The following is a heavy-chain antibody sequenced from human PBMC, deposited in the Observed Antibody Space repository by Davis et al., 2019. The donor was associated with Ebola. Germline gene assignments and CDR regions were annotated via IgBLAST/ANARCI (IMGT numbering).Heavy chain of an antibody. CDR3: ARERRQSSGWYDPREFDY. J-gene: IGHJ4*02. CDR1: GFTFSRSA. CDR2: ISYDGGNK. Sequence: GESLKISCAASGFTFSRSAIHWVRQAPDKGLEWVAVISYDGGNKYYADSVKGRFTISRDNSKNTLYLQMNSLRAEDTAVYYCARERRQSSGWYDPREFDYWGQGTLVTVSS. D-gene: IGHD6-19*01. V-gene: IGHV3-30-3*01.